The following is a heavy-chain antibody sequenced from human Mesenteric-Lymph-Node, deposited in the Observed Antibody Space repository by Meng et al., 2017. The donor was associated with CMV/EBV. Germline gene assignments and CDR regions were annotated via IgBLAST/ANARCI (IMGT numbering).Heavy chain of an antibody. CDR1: GFTFGNYA. CDR3: ARDHVAGWVEGGLDI. D-gene: IGHD6-13*01. Sequence: GGSLRLSCAASGFTFGNYAMSWVRQAPGKGLECVSTISSSGDSTYYADPVKGRFTISRDNSKNTLYLQMSSLRSEDTAVYYCARDHVAGWVEGGLDIWGQGTMVTVSS. J-gene: IGHJ3*02. CDR2: ISSSGDST. V-gene: IGHV3-23*01.